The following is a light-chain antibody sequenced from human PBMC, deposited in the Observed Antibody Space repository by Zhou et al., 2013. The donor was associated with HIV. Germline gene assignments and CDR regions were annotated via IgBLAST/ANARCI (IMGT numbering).Light chain of an antibody. V-gene: IGKV3-20*01. J-gene: IGKJ5*01. CDR2: RAS. CDR3: QQYGSSPIT. Sequence: EIVLTQSPDTLSLSPGERATLSCRASQSVINNDLAWYLLKPGQAPRLLIFRASRRATGISDRFSGSGSGTDFTLTISNLEPEDFAVYYCQQYGSSPITFGQGTRLEIK. CDR1: QSVINND.